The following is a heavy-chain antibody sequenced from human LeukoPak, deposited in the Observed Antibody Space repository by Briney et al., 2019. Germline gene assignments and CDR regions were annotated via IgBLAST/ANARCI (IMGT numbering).Heavy chain of an antibody. V-gene: IGHV3-9*01. CDR3: AKDKGNIVVVTAIRAFDY. J-gene: IGHJ4*02. CDR1: GFTFDDYA. CDR2: ISWNSGSI. Sequence: GGSLRLSCAASGFTFDDYATHWVRQAPGKGLEWVSGISWNSGSIGYADSVKGRFTISRDNAKNSLYLQMNSLRAEDTALYYCAKDKGNIVVVTAIRAFDYWGQGTLVTVSS. D-gene: IGHD2-21*02.